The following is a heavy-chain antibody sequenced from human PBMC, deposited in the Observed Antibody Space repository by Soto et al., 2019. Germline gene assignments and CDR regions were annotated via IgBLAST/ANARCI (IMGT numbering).Heavy chain of an antibody. CDR1: SGTISSSNW. V-gene: IGHV4-4*02. CDR2: INHSGST. CDR3: ALLPRMNYGDYGGLDY. Sequence: PSETLSLTCAVSSGTISSSNWWTWVRQPPGKGLEWIGEINHSGSTNYNPSLKSRVTISVDTSKNQFSLKLSSVTAADTAVYYCALLPRMNYGDYGGLDYWGQGTLVTVSS. D-gene: IGHD4-17*01. J-gene: IGHJ4*02.